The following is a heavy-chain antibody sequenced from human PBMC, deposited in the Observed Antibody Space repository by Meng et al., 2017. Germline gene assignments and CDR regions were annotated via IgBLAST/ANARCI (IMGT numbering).Heavy chain of an antibody. Sequence: VQVVELGGGLVKAGGTLSSSGAASGLTFRDSYMTWIRQAPGKGLEWVSSISTTGSSIYYADSVKGRLSIYRDNAENSLYLQINSLRVEDTAVYYCARDHGFLNWFDPWGQGTLVTVSS. CDR2: ISTTGSSI. D-gene: IGHD2/OR15-2a*01. CDR1: GLTFRDSY. J-gene: IGHJ5*02. CDR3: ARDHGFLNWFDP. V-gene: IGHV3-11*04.